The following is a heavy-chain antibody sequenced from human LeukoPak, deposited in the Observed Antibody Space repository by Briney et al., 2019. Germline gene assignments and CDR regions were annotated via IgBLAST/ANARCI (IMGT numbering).Heavy chain of an antibody. CDR3: AGQQHIVVVPASYYYMDV. J-gene: IGHJ6*03. Sequence: SETLSLTCTVSGGSISSYYWSWIRQPAGKGLEWIGRIYTSGSTNYNPSLKSRVTMSVDTSKNQFSLKLSSVTAADTAVYYCAGQQHIVVVPASYYYMDVWGKGTTVTVSS. CDR2: IYTSGST. V-gene: IGHV4-4*07. D-gene: IGHD2-2*01. CDR1: GGSISSYY.